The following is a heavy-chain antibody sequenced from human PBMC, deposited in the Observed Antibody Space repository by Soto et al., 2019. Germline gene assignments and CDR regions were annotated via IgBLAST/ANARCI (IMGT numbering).Heavy chain of an antibody. D-gene: IGHD6-6*01. CDR3: AHTRGGIAARPFSYYYYYMDV. Sequence: QITLKESGPTLVKPTQTLTLTCTFSGFSLSTSGVGVGWIRQPPGKALEWLALIYWDDDKRYSPSLKSRLTITKDTSKNQVVLTMTNMDPVDTATYYCAHTRGGIAARPFSYYYYYMDVWGKGITVTVSS. CDR1: GFSLSTSGVG. CDR2: IYWDDDK. V-gene: IGHV2-5*02. J-gene: IGHJ6*03.